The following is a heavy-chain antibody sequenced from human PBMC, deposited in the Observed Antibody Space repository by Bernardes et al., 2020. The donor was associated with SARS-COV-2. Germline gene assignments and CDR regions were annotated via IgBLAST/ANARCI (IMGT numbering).Heavy chain of an antibody. CDR1: GGSFRGYY. V-gene: IGHV4-34*01. D-gene: IGHD5-12*01. CDR2: INHSGST. J-gene: IGHJ4*02. CDR3: AGSTDGYNQDY. Sequence: LSLTCAVYGGSFRGYYWSWIRQPPGKGLEWIGEINHSGSTNYNPSLKSRVTISVDTSKNQLSLNLTSATAADTAVYYCAGSTDGYNQDYWGQGTLVSVSS.